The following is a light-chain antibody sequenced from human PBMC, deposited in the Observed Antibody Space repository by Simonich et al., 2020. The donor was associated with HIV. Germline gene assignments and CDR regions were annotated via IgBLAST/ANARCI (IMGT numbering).Light chain of an antibody. V-gene: IGLV1-47*01. CDR3: AVWDDSLSGPV. J-gene: IGLJ3*02. Sequence: QSVLTQPPSASGTPGQRVTISCSGSSSNIGSNTVNWYQQLPGTAPKPLIYRNNQRPSGVPDRFSGSKSGTSASLAISGLRSEDEADYYCAVWDDSLSGPVFGGGTKLTVL. CDR2: RNN. CDR1: SSNIGSNT.